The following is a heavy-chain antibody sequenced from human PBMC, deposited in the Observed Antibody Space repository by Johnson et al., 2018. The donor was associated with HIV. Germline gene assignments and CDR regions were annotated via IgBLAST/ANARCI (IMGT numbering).Heavy chain of an antibody. CDR1: GFTFDDYG. CDR3: ARQYRNSGSRTGAFDI. Sequence: VQLVESGGGVVRPGGSLRLSCAASGFTFDDYGMSWVRQAPGKGLEWVSLIYTGDSTSYADSVKGRFTISRDNSKNTLYLQMNSLRAEDTAVYYCARQYRNSGSRTGAFDIWGQGTMVTVSS. D-gene: IGHD1-26*01. CDR2: IYTGDST. J-gene: IGHJ3*02. V-gene: IGHV3-66*02.